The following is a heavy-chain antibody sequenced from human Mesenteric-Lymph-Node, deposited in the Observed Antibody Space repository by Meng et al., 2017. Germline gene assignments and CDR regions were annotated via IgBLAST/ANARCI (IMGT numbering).Heavy chain of an antibody. V-gene: IGHV3-7*01. CDR1: GFTFSSYE. CDR2: IKQDGSEK. Sequence: GESLKISCAASGFTFSSYEMNWVRQAPGKGLEWVANIKQDGSEKYYVDSVKGRFTISRDNAKNSLYLQMNSLRAEDTAVYYCARDYGGNSDYWGQGTLVTVSS. D-gene: IGHD4-23*01. CDR3: ARDYGGNSDY. J-gene: IGHJ4*02.